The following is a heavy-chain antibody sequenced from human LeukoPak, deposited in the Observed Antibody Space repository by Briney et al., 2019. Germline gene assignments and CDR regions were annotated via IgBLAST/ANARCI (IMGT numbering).Heavy chain of an antibody. V-gene: IGHV1-69*04. CDR3: ARGGSSSHPFDY. Sequence: GASVKVSCKASGYTFTGYYMHWVRQAPGQGLEWMGRIIPILGIANYAQKFQGRVTITADKSTSTAYMEMSSLRSEDTAVYYCARGGSSSHPFDYWGQGTLVTVSS. CDR1: GYTFTGYY. J-gene: IGHJ4*02. CDR2: IIPILGIA. D-gene: IGHD6-6*01.